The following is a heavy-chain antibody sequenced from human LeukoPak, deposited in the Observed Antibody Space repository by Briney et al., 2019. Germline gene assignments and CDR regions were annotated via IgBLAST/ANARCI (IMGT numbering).Heavy chain of an antibody. CDR1: GGSISSYY. D-gene: IGHD3-22*01. CDR2: IYYSGST. CDR3: ARLNYYDSSGIDY. V-gene: IGHV4-59*08. J-gene: IGHJ4*02. Sequence: SETLSLTCTVSGGSISSYYWSWIRQPPGKGLEWIGYIYYSGSTNYNPSLKSRVIISVDTSKNQFSLKLSSVIAADTAVYYCARLNYYDSSGIDYWGQGTLVTVSS.